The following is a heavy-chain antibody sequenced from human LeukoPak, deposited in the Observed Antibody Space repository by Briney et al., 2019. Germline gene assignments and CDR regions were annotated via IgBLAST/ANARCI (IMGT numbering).Heavy chain of an antibody. CDR3: AKDQYYYDSSGYSRPDY. CDR2: IRYDGSNK. Sequence: GGSLRLSCAASGFTFSSYGMHWVRQAPGKGLEWVAFIRYDGSNKYYADSVKGRFTISRDNSKNTLYLQMNSLRAEDTAVYYCAKDQYYYDSSGYSRPDYWGQGTLVTVSS. D-gene: IGHD3-22*01. CDR1: GFTFSSYG. J-gene: IGHJ4*02. V-gene: IGHV3-30*02.